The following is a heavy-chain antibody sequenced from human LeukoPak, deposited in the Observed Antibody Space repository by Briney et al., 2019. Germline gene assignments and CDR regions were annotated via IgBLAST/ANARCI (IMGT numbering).Heavy chain of an antibody. D-gene: IGHD3-3*01. V-gene: IGHV3-7*01. CDR2: IKQDGSEK. J-gene: IGHJ4*02. CDR3: AREFITIFGVVTEAFDY. CDR1: GFTFSSYW. Sequence: GGSLRLSCAASGFTFSSYWMSWVRQAPGKGLEWVANIKQDGSEKYYVDSVKGRFTISRDNSKNTLYLQMNSLRAEDTAVYYCAREFITIFGVVTEAFDYWGQGTLVTVSS.